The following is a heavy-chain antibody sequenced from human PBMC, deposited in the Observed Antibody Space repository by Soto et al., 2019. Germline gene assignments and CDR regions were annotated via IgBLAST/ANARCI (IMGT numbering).Heavy chain of an antibody. V-gene: IGHV4-39*01. CDR3: ASLSIPIFGPDYYYYGMDV. CDR2: IYYSGST. J-gene: IGHJ6*02. Sequence: SETLSLTCTVSGCSISSSSYYWGWIRQPPGKGLEWMGSIYYSGSTYYNPSLKSRVTISVDTSTNQFSLNLSSVTAADTAVYSPASLSIPIFGPDYYYYGMDVWGQGTTVTVSS. D-gene: IGHD3-3*01. CDR1: GCSISSSSYY.